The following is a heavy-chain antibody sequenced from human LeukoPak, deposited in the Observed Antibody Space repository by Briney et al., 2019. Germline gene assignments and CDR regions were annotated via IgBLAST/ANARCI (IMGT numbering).Heavy chain of an antibody. V-gene: IGHV3-30*01. D-gene: IGHD6-6*01. CDR2: ISYDGSNQ. J-gene: IGHJ4*02. CDR1: GFTFSNYA. CDR3: ARGPGKYSTSSFDS. Sequence: GRSLRLSCAASGFTFSNYAIHWVRQAPGKGLEWVTLISYDGSNQYYADSVKGRFTISRDNSKNALYLQMNSLRAEDTAVYFCARGPGKYSTSSFDSWGQGTLVTVSS.